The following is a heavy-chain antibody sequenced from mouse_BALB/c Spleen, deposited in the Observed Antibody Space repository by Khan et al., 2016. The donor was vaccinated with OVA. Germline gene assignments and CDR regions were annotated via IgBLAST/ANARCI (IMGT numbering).Heavy chain of an antibody. CDR1: GYTFTDYA. CDR3: ARPAYDGYYDY. CDR2: ISTYSGST. V-gene: IGHV1S137*01. D-gene: IGHD2-3*01. Sequence: QVQLQQSGLELVRPGVSVKISCKGSGYTFTDYAMYWVKQSHAKSLEWIGLISTYSGSTNYNQKFKGKVTMTVDKSSSAAYMELARLTSEDSAIYYCARPAYDGYYDYWGQGTTLTVSS. J-gene: IGHJ2*01.